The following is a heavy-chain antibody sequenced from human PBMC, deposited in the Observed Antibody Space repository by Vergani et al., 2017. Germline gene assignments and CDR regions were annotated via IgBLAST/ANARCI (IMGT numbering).Heavy chain of an antibody. CDR3: ARDQYGSGSYIFDY. CDR2: ISSSSSYT. J-gene: IGHJ4*02. Sequence: EVQLVESGGGLVKPGGSLRLSCAASGFTFSSYSMNWVRQAPGKGLEWVSYISSSSSYTNYADSVKGRFTITRDNAKNSLYLQMNSLRAEDTAVYYCARDQYGSGSYIFDYWGQGTLVTVSS. CDR1: GFTFSSYS. D-gene: IGHD3-10*01. V-gene: IGHV3-21*05.